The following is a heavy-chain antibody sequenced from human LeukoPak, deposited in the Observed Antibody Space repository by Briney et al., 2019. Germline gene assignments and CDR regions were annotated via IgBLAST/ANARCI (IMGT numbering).Heavy chain of an antibody. Sequence: GGSLRLSCAASGFTFSSYAMSWVRQAPGKGLEWVSAISGSGGSTYYADSVKGRFTISRDNSKNTLYLQMNSLRAEDTAVYYCARDWTYYYDSSGYYYPPRDAFDIWGQGTMVTVSS. CDR2: ISGSGGST. D-gene: IGHD3-22*01. CDR1: GFTFSSYA. J-gene: IGHJ3*02. CDR3: ARDWTYYYDSSGYYYPPRDAFDI. V-gene: IGHV3-23*01.